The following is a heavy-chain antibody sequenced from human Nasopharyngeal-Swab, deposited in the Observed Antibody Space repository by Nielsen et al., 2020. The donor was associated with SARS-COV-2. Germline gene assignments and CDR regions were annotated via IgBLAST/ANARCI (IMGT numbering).Heavy chain of an antibody. CDR1: GFTFSSYS. Sequence: GGSLRLSCAASGFTFSSYSMNWVRQAPGKGLEWVSSISNSSSYIYYADSVKGRFTISRDNAKNSLYLQMNSLRAEDTAVYYCARDSGYGYYYYYGMDVWGQGTTVTVSS. J-gene: IGHJ6*02. D-gene: IGHD5-12*01. CDR3: ARDSGYGYYYYYGMDV. V-gene: IGHV3-21*01. CDR2: ISNSSSYI.